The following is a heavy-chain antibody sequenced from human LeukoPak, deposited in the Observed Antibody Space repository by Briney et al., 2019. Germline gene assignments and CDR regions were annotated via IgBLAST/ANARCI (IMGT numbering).Heavy chain of an antibody. V-gene: IGHV4-39*07. CDR2: INHSGST. CDR1: GGSISSGDYY. Sequence: SETLSLTCTVSGGSISSGDYYWSWIRQPPGKGLEWIGEINHSGSTNYNPSLKSRVTISVDTSKNQFSLKLSSVTAADTAVYYCARVSYCGGDCGNWGQGTLVIVSS. CDR3: ARVSYCGGDCGN. D-gene: IGHD2-21*02. J-gene: IGHJ1*01.